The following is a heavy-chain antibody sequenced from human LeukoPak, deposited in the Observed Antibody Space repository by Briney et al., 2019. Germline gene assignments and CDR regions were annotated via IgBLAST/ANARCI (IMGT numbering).Heavy chain of an antibody. CDR2: ISSSSSYI. D-gene: IGHD5-12*01. CDR1: GFTVSSDY. CDR3: ARVGYSWNAFDI. Sequence: AGGSLRLSCAASGFTVSSDYMSWVRQAPGKGLEWVSSISSSSSYIYYADSVKGRFTISKNNAKNSLYLQMNSLRAEDTAVYYCARVGYSWNAFDIWGQGTMVTVSS. J-gene: IGHJ3*02. V-gene: IGHV3-21*01.